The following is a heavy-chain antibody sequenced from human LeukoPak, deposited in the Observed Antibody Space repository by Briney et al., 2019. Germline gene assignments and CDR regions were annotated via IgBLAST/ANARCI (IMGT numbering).Heavy chain of an antibody. J-gene: IGHJ5*01. V-gene: IGHV3-53*01. CDR3: ARDLGTGWFDS. CDR2: IYSGGST. D-gene: IGHD7-27*01. CDR1: GFSVSTNY. Sequence: GGSLRLSCAASGFSVSTNYMSWVRQAPGKGLEWVSIIYSGGSTVYADSVKGRFTISRDNAKNSLYLQMNTLRPEDTAVYYCARDLGTGWFDSWGQGTLVTVSS.